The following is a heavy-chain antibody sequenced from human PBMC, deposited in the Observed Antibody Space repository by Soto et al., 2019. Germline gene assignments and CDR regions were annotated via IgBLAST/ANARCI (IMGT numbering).Heavy chain of an antibody. V-gene: IGHV3-48*01. CDR1: GFTFSSYS. Sequence: GGSLRLSCAASGFTFSSYSMNWVRQAPGKGLEWVSYISSSSSTIYYADSVKGRFTISRDNAKNSLYLQMNSLRAEDTAVYYCARPYCSGGSCYHAPFDYWGQGTLVTVSS. CDR3: ARPYCSGGSCYHAPFDY. J-gene: IGHJ4*02. CDR2: ISSSSSTI. D-gene: IGHD2-15*01.